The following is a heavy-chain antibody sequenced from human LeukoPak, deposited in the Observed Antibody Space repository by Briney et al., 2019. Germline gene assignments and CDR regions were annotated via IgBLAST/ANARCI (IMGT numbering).Heavy chain of an antibody. D-gene: IGHD5-12*01. CDR1: GFTFSSYW. Sequence: GGSLRLSCAASGFTFSSYWMSWVRQAPGKGLEWVANIKQDGSGKYYVDSVKGRFTISRDNAKNSLYLQMNSLRAEDTAVYYCARAPSGGSGYEPLYYYGMDVWGQGTTVTVSS. CDR2: IKQDGSGK. J-gene: IGHJ6*02. CDR3: ARAPSGGSGYEPLYYYGMDV. V-gene: IGHV3-7*01.